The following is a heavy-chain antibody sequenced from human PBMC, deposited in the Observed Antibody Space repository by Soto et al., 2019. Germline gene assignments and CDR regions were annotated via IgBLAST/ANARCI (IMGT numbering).Heavy chain of an antibody. V-gene: IGHV1-2*04. CDR3: ARDRSMVRGVPYYYYYGMDV. Sequence: ASVKVSCKASGYTFTGYYMHWVRQAPGHGLEWMGWINPNSGGTNYAQKFQGWVTMTRDTSISTAYMELSRLRSDDTAVYYCARDRSMVRGVPYYYYYGMDVWGQGTTVTVSS. CDR2: INPNSGGT. CDR1: GYTFTGYY. J-gene: IGHJ6*02. D-gene: IGHD3-10*01.